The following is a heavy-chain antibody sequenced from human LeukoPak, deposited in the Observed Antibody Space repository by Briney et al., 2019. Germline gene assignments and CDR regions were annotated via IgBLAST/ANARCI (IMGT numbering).Heavy chain of an antibody. CDR1: GGSFSGYY. V-gene: IGHV4-34*01. CDR3: ARDSVGGVRGVARGGFDY. D-gene: IGHD3-10*01. Sequence: SETLSLTCAVYGGSFSGYYWSWIRQPPGKGLEWIGEINHSGSTNYNPSLKSRVTMSVDTSKNQFSLKLSSVTAADTAVYYCARDSVGGVRGVARGGFDYWGQGTLVTVSS. CDR2: INHSGST. J-gene: IGHJ4*02.